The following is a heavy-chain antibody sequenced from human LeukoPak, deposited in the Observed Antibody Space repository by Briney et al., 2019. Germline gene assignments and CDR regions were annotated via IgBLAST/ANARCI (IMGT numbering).Heavy chain of an antibody. Sequence: ASVKVSCKASGYTFTGYYMHWVRQAPGQGLEWMGWINPNSGGTNYAQKFQGRVTMTRDTSISTAYMELSSLRSEDTAVYYCAAGIRGDPYNWFDPWGQGTLVTVSS. D-gene: IGHD2/OR15-2a*01. CDR2: INPNSGGT. J-gene: IGHJ5*02. CDR1: GYTFTGYY. V-gene: IGHV1-2*02. CDR3: AAGIRGDPYNWFDP.